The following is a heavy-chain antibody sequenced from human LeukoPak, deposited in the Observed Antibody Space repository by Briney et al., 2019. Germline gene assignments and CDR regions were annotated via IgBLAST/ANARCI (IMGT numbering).Heavy chain of an antibody. J-gene: IGHJ6*02. CDR1: GGSISSYY. Sequence: SETLSLTCTVSGGSISSYYWSWIRQPPGKGLEWIGEINHSGSTNYNPSLKSRVTISVDTSKSQFSLKLSSVTAADTAVYYCARSRWSGYLSGGKYYYGMDVWGQGTTVTVSS. V-gene: IGHV4-34*01. CDR2: INHSGST. CDR3: ARSRWSGYLSGGKYYYGMDV. D-gene: IGHD3-3*01.